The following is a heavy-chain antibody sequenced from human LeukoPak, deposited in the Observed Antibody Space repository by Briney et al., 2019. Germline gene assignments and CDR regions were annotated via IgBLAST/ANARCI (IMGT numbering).Heavy chain of an antibody. CDR3: ARDRRDGYCLGH. D-gene: IGHD5-24*01. CDR2: ISSSSSYI. V-gene: IGHV3-21*01. J-gene: IGHJ4*02. Sequence: GKGLEWVSSISSSSSYIYYADSVKGRFTISRDNAKNSLYLQMNSLRAEDTAVYYCARDRRDGYCLGHWGQGTLVTVSS.